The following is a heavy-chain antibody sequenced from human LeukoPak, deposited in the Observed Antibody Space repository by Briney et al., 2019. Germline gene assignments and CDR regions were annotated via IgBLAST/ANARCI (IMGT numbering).Heavy chain of an antibody. J-gene: IGHJ4*02. CDR2: IYHSGST. CDR3: ARQTDSGSYDRGSDFDY. CDR1: GFSISHGYY. V-gene: IGHV4-38-2*02. D-gene: IGHD1-26*01. Sequence: PSETLSLTCTVSGFSISHGYYWGWVRQSPGKGLEWIGSIYHSGSTYYNPSLKSRVTISVDTSKNQFSLKLSSVTAADTAVYYCARQTDSGSYDRGSDFDYWGQGTLVTVSS.